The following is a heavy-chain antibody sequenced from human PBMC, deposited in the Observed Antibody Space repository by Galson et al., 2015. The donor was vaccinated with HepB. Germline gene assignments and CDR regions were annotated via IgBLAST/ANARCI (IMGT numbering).Heavy chain of an antibody. V-gene: IGHV3-21*01. CDR1: GFTFSSYS. Sequence: SLRLSCAASGFTFSSYSMNWVRQAPGKGLEWVSSISSSSSYIYYADSVKGRFTISRDNAKNSLYLQMNSLRAEDTAVYYCARGPIAAVRRAFDIWGQGTMVTVSS. CDR2: ISSSSSYI. CDR3: ARGPIAAVRRAFDI. D-gene: IGHD6-13*01. J-gene: IGHJ3*02.